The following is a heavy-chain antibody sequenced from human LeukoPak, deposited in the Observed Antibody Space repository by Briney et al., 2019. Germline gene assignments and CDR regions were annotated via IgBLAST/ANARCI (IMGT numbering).Heavy chain of an antibody. CDR2: INTNGANT. CDR3: VKGLDYSSSQMDS. D-gene: IGHD6-6*01. Sequence: GGSLRLSCSASGFTFKSYAMHWVRQAPGKGLEYVLSINTNGANTYYADSVKGRFTISRDNSRNTVYVQMNSLTPEDTAVYYCVKGLDYSSSQMDSWGQGTLVTVSS. CDR1: GFTFKSYA. V-gene: IGHV3-64*05. J-gene: IGHJ4*02.